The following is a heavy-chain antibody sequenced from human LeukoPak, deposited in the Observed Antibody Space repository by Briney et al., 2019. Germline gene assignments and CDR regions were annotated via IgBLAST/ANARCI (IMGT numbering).Heavy chain of an antibody. CDR2: IYYSGST. CDR3: AAGIAAAVRFDY. J-gene: IGHJ4*02. D-gene: IGHD6-13*01. CDR1: GGSISSGGYY. Sequence: SQTLSLTCTVSGGSISSGGYYWSWIRQLPGKGLEWIGYIYYSGSTYYNPSLKSRVTISVDTSKNQFSLKLSSVTAADTAVYYCAAGIAAAVRFDYWGQGTLVTVSS. V-gene: IGHV4-31*03.